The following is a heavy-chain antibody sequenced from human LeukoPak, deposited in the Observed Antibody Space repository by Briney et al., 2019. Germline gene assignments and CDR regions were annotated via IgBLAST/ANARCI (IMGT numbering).Heavy chain of an antibody. Sequence: GGSLRLSCAASGFTFSSYWMSWVRQAPGKGLEWVSYISTSGNTIYYADSVKGRFTISRDNAKNSLHLQMNSLRAEDTAVYYCARGQWLPNYYFDCWGQGTLVPVSS. CDR3: ARGQWLPNYYFDC. V-gene: IGHV3-48*04. CDR2: ISTSGNTI. CDR1: GFTFSSYW. J-gene: IGHJ4*02. D-gene: IGHD6-19*01.